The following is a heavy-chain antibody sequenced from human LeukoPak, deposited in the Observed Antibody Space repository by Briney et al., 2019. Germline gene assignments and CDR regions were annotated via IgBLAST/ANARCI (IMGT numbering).Heavy chain of an antibody. CDR1: GFTFSSYA. Sequence: PGGSLRLSCAASGFTFSSYAMHWVRQAPGKGLEWVAVISYDGSNKYYADSVKGRFTISRDNSKNTLYLQMNSLGAEDTAVYYCARLRPGSSSWYSALSYWGQGTLVTVSS. V-gene: IGHV3-30-3*01. CDR3: ARLRPGSSSWYSALSY. CDR2: ISYDGSNK. D-gene: IGHD6-13*01. J-gene: IGHJ4*02.